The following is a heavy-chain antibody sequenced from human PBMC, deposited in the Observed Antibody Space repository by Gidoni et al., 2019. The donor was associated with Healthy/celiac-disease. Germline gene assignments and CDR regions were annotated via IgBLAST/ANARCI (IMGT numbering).Heavy chain of an antibody. CDR2: ISYDGSNK. Sequence: QVQLVESGGGVVQPGRSLRLSCAASGFTFRSYAMHWVRQAPGKGLEWVAVISYDGSNKYYADSVKGRFTISRDNSKNTLYLQMNSLRAEDTAVYYCARDLYYDYVWGSYRIPYYYYGMDVWGQGTTVTVSS. D-gene: IGHD3-16*02. J-gene: IGHJ6*02. CDR3: ARDLYYDYVWGSYRIPYYYYGMDV. V-gene: IGHV3-30-3*01. CDR1: GFTFRSYA.